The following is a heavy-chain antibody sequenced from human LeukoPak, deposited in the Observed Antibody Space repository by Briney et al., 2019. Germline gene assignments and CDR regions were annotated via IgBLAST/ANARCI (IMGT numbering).Heavy chain of an antibody. CDR2: IYYSGST. V-gene: IGHV4-39*07. CDR3: VREAAVAVHNWFDP. J-gene: IGHJ5*02. CDR1: GDSIISSNFY. D-gene: IGHD6-19*01. Sequence: SETLSLTCTVSGDSIISSNFYWGWIRQPPGKGLEWIGSIYYSGSTNYNPSLKSRVTISVDTSKNQFSLKLSSVTDADTAVYYCVREAAVAVHNWFDPWGQGTLVTVSS.